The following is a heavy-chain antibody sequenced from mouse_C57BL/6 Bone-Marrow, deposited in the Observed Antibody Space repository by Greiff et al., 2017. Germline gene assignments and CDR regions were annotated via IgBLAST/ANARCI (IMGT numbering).Heavy chain of an antibody. J-gene: IGHJ3*01. CDR1: GFNIKDYY. CDR3: ARSLLRAWFAY. D-gene: IGHD1-1*01. CDR2: IDPEDGET. Sequence: EVKVVESGAELVKPGASVKLSCTASGFNIKDYYMHWVKQRTEQGLEWIGRIDPEDGETKYAPKFQGKATITADTSSNTAYLQLSSLTSEDTAVYYCARSLLRAWFAYWGQGTLVTVSA. V-gene: IGHV14-2*01.